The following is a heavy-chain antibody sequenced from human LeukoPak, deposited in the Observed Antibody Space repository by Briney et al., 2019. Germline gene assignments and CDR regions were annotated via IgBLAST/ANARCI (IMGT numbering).Heavy chain of an antibody. D-gene: IGHD2-8*01. CDR3: ARAPSVIGVYHPEYFRH. Sequence: PGGSLRLSCAASGFTYSSYWMHWARQAPGKGMVWVSRIKSDGSTRYADSVKGRFTISRDNAKNTVSLQMTSLRAEDTAVYYCARAPSVIGVYHPEYFRHWGQGTMVIVSS. V-gene: IGHV3-74*01. J-gene: IGHJ1*01. CDR1: GFTYSSYW. CDR2: IKSDGST.